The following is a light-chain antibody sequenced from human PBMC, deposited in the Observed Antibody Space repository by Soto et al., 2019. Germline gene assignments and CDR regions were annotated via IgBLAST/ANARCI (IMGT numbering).Light chain of an antibody. Sequence: EIVLTQAPATLSLSPGERATFSCRASQSVSSDLVWYQQKPGQAPRLLLYDASNRATGVPARFSGSGSGTDFTLTISRLEPEDFAVYYCQQRTNWPPLTFGGGTKVVIK. J-gene: IGKJ4*01. CDR3: QQRTNWPPLT. CDR1: QSVSSD. CDR2: DAS. V-gene: IGKV3-11*01.